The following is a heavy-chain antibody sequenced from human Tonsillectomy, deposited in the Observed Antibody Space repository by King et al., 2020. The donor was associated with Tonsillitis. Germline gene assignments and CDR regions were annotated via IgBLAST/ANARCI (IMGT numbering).Heavy chain of an antibody. D-gene: IGHD2-21*01. CDR3: ARRHPYGYSDY. V-gene: IGHV4-59*08. J-gene: IGHJ4*02. CDR2: VYFTGNT. Sequence: VQLQESGSGVLEPSETLSLTCTVSGGSISSYFWSWIRQPPGKGLGWVGYVYFTGNTNYNPSLKSRVIISLDTSKSQFSLELRSVTASDTAVYYCARRHPYGYSDYWGQGTLVTVSS. CDR1: GGSISSYF.